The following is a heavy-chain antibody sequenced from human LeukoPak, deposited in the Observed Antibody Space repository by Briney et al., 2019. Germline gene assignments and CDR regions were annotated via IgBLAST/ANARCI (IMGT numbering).Heavy chain of an antibody. CDR1: GFTFSNAC. D-gene: IGHD6-6*01. V-gene: IGHV3-15*01. J-gene: IGHJ4*02. Sequence: GGSLRLSCAASGFTFSNACMSWVRQAPGKGLELVGRIKSKTDGGTTDYAAPVKGRFSISRDDSKNTLYLQMNSLKTEDTAVYYCTTDRAIAVRPLFDYWGQGTLVTVSS. CDR3: TTDRAIAVRPLFDY. CDR2: IKSKTDGGTT.